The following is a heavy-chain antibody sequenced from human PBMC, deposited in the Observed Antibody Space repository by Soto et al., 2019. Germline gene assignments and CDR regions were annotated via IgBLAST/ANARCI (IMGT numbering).Heavy chain of an antibody. Sequence: SETLSLTCTVSGGSISSYYWSWVRQPPGKGLEWIGYIYDSGSTNYNPSLKSRVTISVDTSKNQFSLKLTSVTAADTAVYYCAAPPRYWGQGTLVTVSS. D-gene: IGHD6-6*01. J-gene: IGHJ4*02. V-gene: IGHV4-59*01. CDR3: AAPPRY. CDR1: GGSISSYY. CDR2: IYDSGST.